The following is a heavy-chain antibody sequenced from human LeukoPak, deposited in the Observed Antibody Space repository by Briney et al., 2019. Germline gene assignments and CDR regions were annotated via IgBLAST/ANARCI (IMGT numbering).Heavy chain of an antibody. CDR2: IGSSGTPI. Sequence: PGGSLRLSCAASGFTFSDYYMSWLRQAPGKGLEWVSYIGSSGTPIYYADSVKGRFTISRDNTKNSLYLQMNSLRAEDTAVYYCARDRLYSSRQSFDYWGQGTLVTVSS. CDR1: GFTFSDYY. J-gene: IGHJ4*02. D-gene: IGHD6-19*01. CDR3: ARDRLYSSRQSFDY. V-gene: IGHV3-11*04.